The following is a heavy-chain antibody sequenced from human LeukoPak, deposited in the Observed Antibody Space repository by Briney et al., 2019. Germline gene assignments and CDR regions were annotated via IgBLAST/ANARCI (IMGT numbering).Heavy chain of an antibody. D-gene: IGHD3-9*01. Sequence: SVKVSCKASGGTFSSYAISWVRQAPGQGLEWMGGIIPIFGTANYAQKFQGRVTITADKSTSTAYMELSSLRSEDTAVYYCARVGLSGDILDYWGQGTLVTVSS. CDR3: ARVGLSGDILDY. V-gene: IGHV1-69*06. CDR2: IIPIFGTA. J-gene: IGHJ4*02. CDR1: GGTFSSYA.